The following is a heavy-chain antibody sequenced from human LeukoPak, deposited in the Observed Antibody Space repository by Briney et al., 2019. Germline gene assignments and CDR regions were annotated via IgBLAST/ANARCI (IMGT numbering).Heavy chain of an antibody. D-gene: IGHD6-19*01. J-gene: IGHJ4*02. CDR2: IYYSGST. Sequence: PSETLSLTCTVSGGSISSSSYYWGWIRQHPGKGLEWIGYIYYSGSTYYNPSLKSRVTISVDTSKNQFSLKLSSVTAADTAVYYCARDRGGIAVAGTAHWGQGTLVTVSS. CDR1: GGSISSSSYY. V-gene: IGHV4-31*03. CDR3: ARDRGGIAVAGTAH.